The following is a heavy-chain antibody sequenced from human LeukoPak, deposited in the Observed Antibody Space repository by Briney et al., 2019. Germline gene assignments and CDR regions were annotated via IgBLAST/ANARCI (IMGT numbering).Heavy chain of an antibody. Sequence: GGSLRLSCAASGFTFSLYAMHWVRQAPGKGLEYVSAISTNGGNTYYANSVKGRFTISRDNSKNTLYLQMNSLRAEDTAVYYCASTRCSGGSCYSVATAIDYWGQGTLVTVSS. CDR2: ISTNGGNT. J-gene: IGHJ4*02. CDR1: GFTFSLYA. CDR3: ASTRCSGGSCYSVATAIDY. D-gene: IGHD2-15*01. V-gene: IGHV3-64*01.